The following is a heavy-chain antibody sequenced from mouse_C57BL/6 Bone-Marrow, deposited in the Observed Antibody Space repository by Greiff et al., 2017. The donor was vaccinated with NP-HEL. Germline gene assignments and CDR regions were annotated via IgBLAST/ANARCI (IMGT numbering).Heavy chain of an antibody. CDR2: IDPNSGGT. D-gene: IGHD3-2*01. J-gene: IGHJ2*01. CDR1: GYTFTSYW. CDR3: ARWGRGRPRQYYFDY. Sequence: KQSCKASGYTFTSYWMHWVKQRPGRGLEWIGRIDPNSGGTKYNEKFKSKATLTVDKPSSTAYMQLSSLTSEDSAVYYCARWGRGRPRQYYFDYWGQGTTLTVSS. V-gene: IGHV1-72*01.